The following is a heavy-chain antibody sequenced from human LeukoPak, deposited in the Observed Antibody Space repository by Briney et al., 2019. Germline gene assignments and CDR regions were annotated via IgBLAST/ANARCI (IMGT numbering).Heavy chain of an antibody. CDR3: ARASPEYCSGGSCYSSHYYMDV. D-gene: IGHD2-15*01. V-gene: IGHV1-8*01. CDR1: GYTFTSYD. J-gene: IGHJ6*03. Sequence: ASVKVSCKASGYTFTSYDINWGRQATGQGLEWMGWMNPNSGNTGYAQKFQGRVTMTRNTSISTAYMELSSLRSEDTAVYYCARASPEYCSGGSCYSSHYYMDVWGKGPTVTVSS. CDR2: MNPNSGNT.